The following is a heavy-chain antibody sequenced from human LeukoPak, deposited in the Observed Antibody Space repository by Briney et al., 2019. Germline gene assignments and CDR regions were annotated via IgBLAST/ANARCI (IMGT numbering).Heavy chain of an antibody. D-gene: IGHD6-13*01. CDR1: GGSISNNY. J-gene: IGHJ4*02. CDR2: VYSTGST. V-gene: IGHV4-59*12. CDR3: ARVGRAAGTFFDY. Sequence: SGTLSLTCNVSGGSISNNYWTWIRQPPGKGLEWIGYVYSTGSTNYNPSLKSRVTISVDTSKNQFSLKLSSVTAADTAVCYCARVGRAAGTFFDYWGQGTLVTVSS.